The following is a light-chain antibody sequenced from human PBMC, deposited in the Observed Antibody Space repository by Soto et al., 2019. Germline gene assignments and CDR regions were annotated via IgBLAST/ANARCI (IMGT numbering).Light chain of an antibody. CDR3: QQYGSSPVT. CDR1: QSVSSSY. Sequence: EIVLTQSPGTLSLSQGERATLSCRASQSVSSSYLGWYQQKPGQAPRLLIYGASSRATGIPDRFSGSGSGTDFTLTISRLEPEDLAVYYCQQYGSSPVTFGQGTKLEIK. V-gene: IGKV3-20*01. CDR2: GAS. J-gene: IGKJ2*01.